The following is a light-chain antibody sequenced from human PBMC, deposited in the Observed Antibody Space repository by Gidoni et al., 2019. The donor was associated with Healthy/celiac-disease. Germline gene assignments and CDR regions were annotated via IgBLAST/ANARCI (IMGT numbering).Light chain of an antibody. CDR2: GNS. Sequence: QSVLPQPPSVSGAPGLRVTISCTGSSSNIGAGYDVHWYQQLPGTAPKLLIYGNSNRPSGVPDRFSGSKSGTSASLAITGLQAEDEADYYCQSYDSSLSGLYVFGTGTKVTVL. V-gene: IGLV1-40*01. J-gene: IGLJ1*01. CDR1: SSNIGAGYD. CDR3: QSYDSSLSGLYV.